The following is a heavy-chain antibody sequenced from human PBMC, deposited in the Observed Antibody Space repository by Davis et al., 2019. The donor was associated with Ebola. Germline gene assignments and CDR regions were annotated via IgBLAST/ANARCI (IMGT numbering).Heavy chain of an antibody. CDR2: ISSSGSA. CDR3: ARRHSSAWYDY. CDR1: GGSLSNYY. Sequence: PGGSLRFSCTVSGGSLSNYYWSWIRQPPGKGLEWIAYISSSGSANYNPSLKSRVTISIDTSKNQFSLRLSSVTAADTAVYYCARRHSSAWYDYWGQGTLVTVSS. J-gene: IGHJ4*02. D-gene: IGHD6-13*01. V-gene: IGHV4-59*08.